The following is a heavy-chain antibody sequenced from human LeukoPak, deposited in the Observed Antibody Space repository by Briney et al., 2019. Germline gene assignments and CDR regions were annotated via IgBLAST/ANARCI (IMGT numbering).Heavy chain of an antibody. CDR1: GFSFSRYW. Sequence: GGSLRLSCAASGFSFSRYWMSLVRQAPGKGLEWVANIKQDGSEKYYVDPVKGRFTISRDNAKNSLFLQMNSLRAEDTAVYYCAKGYGSQKLPGGYWGQGNMVTVSS. CDR3: AKGYGSQKLPGGY. CDR2: IKQDGSEK. J-gene: IGHJ4*02. V-gene: IGHV3-7*01. D-gene: IGHD2-15*01.